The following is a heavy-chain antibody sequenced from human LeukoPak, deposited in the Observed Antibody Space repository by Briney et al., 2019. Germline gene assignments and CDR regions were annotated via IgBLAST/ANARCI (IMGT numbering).Heavy chain of an antibody. Sequence: GGSLRLSCAASGFTFSSYGMHWVRQAPGKGLEWVAFIRYDGSNKYYADPVKGRFTISKDNSKNTLYLQMNSLRAEDTAVYYCAKEYRYYMDVWGKGTTVTVSS. CDR2: IRYDGSNK. D-gene: IGHD3-16*02. J-gene: IGHJ6*03. V-gene: IGHV3-30*02. CDR1: GFTFSSYG. CDR3: AKEYRYYMDV.